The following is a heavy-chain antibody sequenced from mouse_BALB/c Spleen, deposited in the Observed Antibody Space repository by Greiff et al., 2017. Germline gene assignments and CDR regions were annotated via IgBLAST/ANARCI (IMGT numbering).Heavy chain of an antibody. Sequence: EVKLVESGGGLVKPGGSLKLSCAASGFTFSDYYMYWVRQTPEKRLEWVATISDGGSYTYYPDSVKGRFTISRDNAKNNLYLQMSSLKSEDTAMYYCARANGNYAMDYGGQGTSVTVSS. CDR3: ARANGNYAMDY. CDR1: GFTFSDYY. J-gene: IGHJ4*01. V-gene: IGHV5-4*02. CDR2: ISDGGSYT. D-gene: IGHD2-1*01.